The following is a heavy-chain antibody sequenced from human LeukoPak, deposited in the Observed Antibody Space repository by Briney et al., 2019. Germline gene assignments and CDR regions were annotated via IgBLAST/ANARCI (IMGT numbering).Heavy chain of an antibody. CDR3: ARRDWVVINGWLQFYLDY. CDR2: INPSGGST. V-gene: IGHV1-46*01. D-gene: IGHD5-24*01. J-gene: IGHJ4*02. Sequence: GASVKVSCKASGYTFTCYYMHWVRQAPGQGLEWMGIINPSGGSTSYAQKFQGRVTMTRDTSTSTVYMELSSLRSEDTAVYYCARRDWVVINGWLQFYLDYWGQGTLVTVSS. CDR1: GYTFTCYY.